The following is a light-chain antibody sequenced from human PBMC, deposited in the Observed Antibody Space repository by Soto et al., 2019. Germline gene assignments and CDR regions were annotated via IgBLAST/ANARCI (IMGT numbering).Light chain of an antibody. Sequence: DIQMTQSPSTLSASVGERVTITCRASQSISSWLAWYQQKPGKAPKLLIYDASSLESGVPSRFSGSGSGTEFTLTISSLQPDDFATYYCQQYNSYWGTFGQGTKVEIK. CDR3: QQYNSYWGT. CDR2: DAS. V-gene: IGKV1-5*01. CDR1: QSISSW. J-gene: IGKJ1*01.